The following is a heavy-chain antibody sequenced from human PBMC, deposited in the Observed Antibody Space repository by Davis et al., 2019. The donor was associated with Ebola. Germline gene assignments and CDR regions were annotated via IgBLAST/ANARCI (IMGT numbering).Heavy chain of an antibody. J-gene: IGHJ6*02. CDR1: GGSFSGYY. CDR2: INHSGRT. V-gene: IGHV4-34*01. D-gene: IGHD2-15*01. Sequence: MPSETLSLTCAVYGGSFSGYYWSWIRQPPGKGLEWIGEINHSGRTNYNPSLKSRATMSVDTSKNQISLKLSSVTAADTAVYYCARHAPMGLVVVTPFSRMDVWGQGTTVTVSS. CDR3: ARHAPMGLVVVTPFSRMDV.